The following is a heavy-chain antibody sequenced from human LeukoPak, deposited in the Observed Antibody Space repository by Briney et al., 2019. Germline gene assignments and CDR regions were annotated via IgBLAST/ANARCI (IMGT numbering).Heavy chain of an antibody. J-gene: IGHJ4*02. CDR1: GGSISSSSYY. D-gene: IGHD3-10*01. Sequence: SETLSLTCTVSGGSISSSSYYWGWIRQPPGKGLEWIGSIYYSGSTYYNPSLKSRVTISIDTSKNQFSLKLSSVTAADTAVYYCARREYYFDYWGQGTLVTVSS. CDR3: ARREYYFDY. V-gene: IGHV4-39*01. CDR2: IYYSGST.